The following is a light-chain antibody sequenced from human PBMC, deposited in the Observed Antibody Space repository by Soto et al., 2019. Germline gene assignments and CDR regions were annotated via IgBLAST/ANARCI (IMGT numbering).Light chain of an antibody. J-gene: IGLJ1*01. V-gene: IGLV1-44*01. Sequence: QSVLTQPPSASGTPGQRVTISCSGSSSNIGSYTVNWYQQLPGTAPKVLIYSNDRRPSGVPDRFSGSKSGPSASLAISGRQSEDEADYYCAAWDDSLNSYVFGSGTKLTVL. CDR3: AAWDDSLNSYV. CDR2: SND. CDR1: SSNIGSYT.